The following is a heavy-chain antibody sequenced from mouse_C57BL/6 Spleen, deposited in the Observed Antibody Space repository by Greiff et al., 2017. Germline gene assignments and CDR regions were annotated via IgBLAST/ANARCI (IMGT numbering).Heavy chain of an antibody. CDR3: ARAQFITTVVAPYYFDY. D-gene: IGHD1-1*01. CDR1: GYTFTSYW. CDR2: INPSNGGT. J-gene: IGHJ2*01. Sequence: QVHVKQPGTELVKPGASVKLSCKASGYTFTSYWMHWVKQRPGQGLEWIGNINPSNGGTNYNEKFKSKATLTVDKSSSTAYMQLSSLTSEDSAVYYCARAQFITTVVAPYYFDYWGQGTTLTVSS. V-gene: IGHV1-53*01.